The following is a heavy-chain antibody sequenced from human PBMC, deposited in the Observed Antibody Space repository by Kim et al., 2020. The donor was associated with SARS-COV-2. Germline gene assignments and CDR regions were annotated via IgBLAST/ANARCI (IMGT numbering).Heavy chain of an antibody. J-gene: IGHJ6*02. CDR2: IRSKAYGGTT. V-gene: IGHV3-49*04. CDR1: GFTFGDYA. CDR3: TRDFGGGPRYNWNDWGYNYYYGMDV. D-gene: IGHD1-1*01. Sequence: GGSLRLSCTASGFTFGDYAMSWVRQAPGKGLEWVGFIRSKAYGGTTEYAASVKGRFTISRDDSKSIAYLQMNSLKTEDTAVYYCTRDFGGGPRYNWNDWGYNYYYGMDVWGQGTTVTVSS.